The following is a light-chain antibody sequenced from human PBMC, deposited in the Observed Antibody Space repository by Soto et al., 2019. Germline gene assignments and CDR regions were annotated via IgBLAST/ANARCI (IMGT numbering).Light chain of an antibody. CDR2: KAS. CDR3: QQYNSYWWT. CDR1: QSISSW. J-gene: IGKJ1*01. V-gene: IGKV1-5*03. Sequence: DIQMTQSPSTLSASVGDRVTITGRASQSISSWLAWYQQKPGKAPKLLIYKASSLESGVPSRFSGSGSGTEFTLTISSLQPDDFATYYCQQYNSYWWTFGQGTKVDIK.